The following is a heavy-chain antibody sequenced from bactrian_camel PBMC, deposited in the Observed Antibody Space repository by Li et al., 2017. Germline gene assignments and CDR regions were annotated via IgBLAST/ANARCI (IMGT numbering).Heavy chain of an antibody. CDR2: ITSGDGTT. J-gene: IGHJ6*01. Sequence: HVQLVESGGGLVQPGGSLRLSCAASGFTISAYYMTWVRQAPGKGLEWVSSITSGDGTTAYVDSVKGRFTTPIDDAKNTLYLQLNSLKTEDTAVYYCVTDAVSWWPAWGQGTQVTVS. D-gene: IGHD6*01. CDR1: GFTISAYY. V-gene: IGHV3S1*01. CDR3: VTDAVSWWPA.